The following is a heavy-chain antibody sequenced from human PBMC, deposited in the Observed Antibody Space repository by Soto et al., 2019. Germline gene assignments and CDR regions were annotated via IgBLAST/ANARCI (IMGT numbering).Heavy chain of an antibody. CDR2: ISAYNGNT. Sequence: ASVKVSCTASGYTFTSYGISWVRQAPGQGLEWMGWISAYNGNTNYAQKLQGRVTMTTDTSTSTAYMELRSLRSDDTAVYYCARDRYCSSTSCYALDYWGQGTLVTVSS. D-gene: IGHD2-2*01. CDR3: ARDRYCSSTSCYALDY. V-gene: IGHV1-18*01. CDR1: GYTFTSYG. J-gene: IGHJ4*02.